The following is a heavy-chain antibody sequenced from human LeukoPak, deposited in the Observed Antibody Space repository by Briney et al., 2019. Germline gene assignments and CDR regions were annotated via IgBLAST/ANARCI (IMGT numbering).Heavy chain of an antibody. J-gene: IGHJ4*02. D-gene: IGHD6-13*01. Sequence: ASVKVSCKASGYTFTSYGISWVRQAPGQGLEWMGWISAYNGNTNYAQKLHGRVTITTDTSTSTAYMELSSLTSEDTAVYYCARGRPLRYSALDYWGQGTLVTVSS. CDR2: ISAYNGNT. CDR1: GYTFTSYG. CDR3: ARGRPLRYSALDY. V-gene: IGHV1-18*01.